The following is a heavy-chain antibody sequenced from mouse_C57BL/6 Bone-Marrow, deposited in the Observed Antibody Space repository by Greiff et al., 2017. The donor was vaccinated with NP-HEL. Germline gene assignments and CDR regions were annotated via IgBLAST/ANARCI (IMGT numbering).Heavy chain of an antibody. CDR2: IYPGDGDT. CDR3: AMIYYGYDAWFAY. J-gene: IGHJ3*01. Sequence: VQRVESGPELVKPGASVKISCKASGYAFSSSWMNWVKQRPGKGLEWIGRIYPGDGDTNYNGKFKGKATLTADKSSSTAYMQLSSLTSEDSAVYFCAMIYYGYDAWFAYWGQGTLVTVSA. CDR1: GYAFSSSW. D-gene: IGHD2-2*01. V-gene: IGHV1-82*01.